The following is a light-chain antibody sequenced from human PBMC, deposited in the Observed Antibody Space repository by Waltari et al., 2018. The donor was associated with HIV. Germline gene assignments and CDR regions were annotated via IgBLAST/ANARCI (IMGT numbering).Light chain of an antibody. V-gene: IGKV1-33*01. J-gene: IGKJ2*01. CDR1: QDISNY. Sequence: DIQMTQSPSSLSASVGDRVTITCQASQDISNYFNWYQQKPGKAPKLLIYDASNLETGVPSRFSGTGSETDFTFTISSLQPEDIATYYCQQYDNLPMYTFGQGTKLEI. CDR3: QQYDNLPMYT. CDR2: DAS.